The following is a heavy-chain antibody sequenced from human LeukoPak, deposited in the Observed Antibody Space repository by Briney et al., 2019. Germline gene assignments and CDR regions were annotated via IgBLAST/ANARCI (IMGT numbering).Heavy chain of an antibody. CDR1: GGSISSYY. Sequence: SETPSLTCTVSGGSISSYYWSWIRQPPGKGLEWIGYIYYSGSTNYNPSLKSRVTISVDTSKNQFSLKLSSVTAADTAVYYCARVPHYGSGSDAFDIWGQGTMVTVSS. CDR2: IYYSGST. J-gene: IGHJ3*02. V-gene: IGHV4-59*01. D-gene: IGHD3-10*01. CDR3: ARVPHYGSGSDAFDI.